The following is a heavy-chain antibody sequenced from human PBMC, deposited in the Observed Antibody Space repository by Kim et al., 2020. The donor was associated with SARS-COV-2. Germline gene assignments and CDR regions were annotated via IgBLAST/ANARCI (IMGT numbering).Heavy chain of an antibody. V-gene: IGHV1-3*01. J-gene: IGHJ4*02. Sequence: KYSQKFQGRVTFTRDTSANTAYMRLSSLRYEDTAVYYCARGGYGSAYFDSWGQGSLVTVSS. D-gene: IGHD3-10*01. CDR3: ARGGYGSAYFDS.